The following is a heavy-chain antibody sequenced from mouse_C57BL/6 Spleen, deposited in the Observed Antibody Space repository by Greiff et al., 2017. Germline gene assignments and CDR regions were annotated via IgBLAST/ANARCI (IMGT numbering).Heavy chain of an antibody. V-gene: IGHV1-15*01. CDR2: IDPEPGGT. CDR3: TRRGTYYAMDY. Sequence: QVQLKASGAELVRPGASVTLSCKASGYTFTDYEMHWVKQTPVHGLEWIGAIDPEPGGTAYNQKFKGKAILTADKSSSTAYMELRSLTSEDSAVYYCTRRGTYYAMDYWGQGTSVTVSS. J-gene: IGHJ4*01. D-gene: IGHD2-14*01. CDR1: GYTFTDYE.